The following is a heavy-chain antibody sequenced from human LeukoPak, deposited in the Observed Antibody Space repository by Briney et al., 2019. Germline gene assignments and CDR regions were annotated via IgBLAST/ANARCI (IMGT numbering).Heavy chain of an antibody. D-gene: IGHD6-19*01. V-gene: IGHV3-49*04. CDR1: GLTFGDYA. J-gene: IGHJ4*02. Sequence: GRSLRLSCTGSGLTFGDYAMSWVRQAPGKGLEWVGFIRSKRYGGATEYAASVKGRFIISRDDSKSVAYLHMNSLKTEDTAIYYCTRDILSGWYYFDFWGQGTLVTVSS. CDR3: TRDILSGWYYFDF. CDR2: IRSKRYGGAT.